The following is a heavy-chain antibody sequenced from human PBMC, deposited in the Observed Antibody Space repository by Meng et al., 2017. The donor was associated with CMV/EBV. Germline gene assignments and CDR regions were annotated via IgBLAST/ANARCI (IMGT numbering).Heavy chain of an antibody. CDR2: ISYDGSNK. J-gene: IGHJ4*02. Sequence: GGSLSLSCAASGFTFSSYAMHWVRQAPGKGLEWVAVISYDGSNKYYADSVKGRFTISRDNSKNTLYLQMNSLRAEDTAVYYCARESFGSHFDYWGQGTLVTVSS. CDR3: ARESFGSHFDY. D-gene: IGHD1-26*01. V-gene: IGHV3-30-3*01. CDR1: GFTFSSYA.